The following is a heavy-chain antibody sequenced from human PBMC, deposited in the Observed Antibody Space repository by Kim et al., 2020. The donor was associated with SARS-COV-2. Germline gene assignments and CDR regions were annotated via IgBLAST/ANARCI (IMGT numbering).Heavy chain of an antibody. Sequence: GGSLRLSCAASGFTFSNYAMSWVRLAPGKGLEWLSAITYSGDQTYYTDSVKGRFTISRDNSKSTLFLQMDSLRAEDTAEYYCAKEGTTAVAGYADYFQDWGQGTLVTVSS. V-gene: IGHV3-23*01. D-gene: IGHD6-19*01. J-gene: IGHJ1*01. CDR3: AKEGTTAVAGYADYFQD. CDR1: GFTFSNYA. CDR2: ITYSGDQT.